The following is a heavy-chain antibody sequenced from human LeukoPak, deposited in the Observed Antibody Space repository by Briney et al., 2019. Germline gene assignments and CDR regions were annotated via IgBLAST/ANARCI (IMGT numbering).Heavy chain of an antibody. CDR1: GYTFTSYY. CDR2: INPSGGST. V-gene: IGHV1-46*01. CDR3: AFGVVTAVFVAGQPAGQPFQH. D-gene: IGHD2-21*02. J-gene: IGHJ1*01. Sequence: GASVKVSCKASGYTFTSYYIHWVRQAPGQGLEWMGIINPSGGSTSYAQKFQGRVTMTRDMSTSTVYMELSSLRSEDTAVYYCAFGVVTAVFVAGQPAGQPFQHWGQGTLVTVSS.